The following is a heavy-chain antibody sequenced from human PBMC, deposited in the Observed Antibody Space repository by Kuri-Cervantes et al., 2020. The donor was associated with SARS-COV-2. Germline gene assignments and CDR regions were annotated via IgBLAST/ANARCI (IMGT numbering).Heavy chain of an antibody. J-gene: IGHJ4*02. D-gene: IGHD3-16*01. Sequence: GESLKISCAASGFTFSSYGMHWVRQAPGKGLEWVAFIRYDGSNKYYADSVKGRFTISRDNSKNTLYLQMNSLRAEDTAVYYCARGGGYGPTTGFDYWGQGTLVTVSS. CDR1: GFTFSSYG. V-gene: IGHV3-30*02. CDR2: IRYDGSNK. CDR3: ARGGGYGPTTGFDY.